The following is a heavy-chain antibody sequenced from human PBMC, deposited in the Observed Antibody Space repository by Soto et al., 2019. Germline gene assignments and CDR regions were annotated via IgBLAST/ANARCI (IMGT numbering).Heavy chain of an antibody. V-gene: IGHV3-48*02. J-gene: IGHJ6*02. CDR3: ARDPGDYGEYGMYV. D-gene: IGHD4-17*01. CDR1: GFTFSSYS. CDR2: ISSSSSTI. Sequence: EVQLVESGGGLVQPGGSLRLSCAASGFTFSSYSMNWVRQAPGKGLEWVSYISSSSSTIYYADSVKGRFTISRDNAKNSLYRQMNSLRDEDTAGYYCARDPGDYGEYGMYVWGQGTTVTVSS.